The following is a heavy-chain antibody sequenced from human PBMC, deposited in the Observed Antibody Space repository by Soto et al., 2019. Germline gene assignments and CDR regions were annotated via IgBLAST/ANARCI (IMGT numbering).Heavy chain of an antibody. J-gene: IGHJ5*02. CDR2: INGDGSNT. V-gene: IGHV3-74*01. CDR1: GFTFSSYW. Sequence: GGSLRLSCAASGFTFSSYWMHWVRQGPGKGLVWVSRINGDGSNTYYADSVRGRFTISRDNAKNSLYLQMNSLREEDTAVYYCAPGSSWFDPWGHGTLVTVSS. CDR3: APGSSWFDP.